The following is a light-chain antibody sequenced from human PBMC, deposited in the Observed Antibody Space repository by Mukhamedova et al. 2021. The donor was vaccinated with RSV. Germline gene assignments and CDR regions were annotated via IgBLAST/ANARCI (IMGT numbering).Light chain of an antibody. CDR3: QQYSSLYS. CDR1: QSTWAW. CDR2: HAS. V-gene: IGKV1-5*03. J-gene: IGKJ2*03. Sequence: QSTWAWLAWYQQKPGKAPKLLIYHASTLESGVSSRFSGSGSGTEFTLNISSLQPNDSATYYCQQYSSLYSFGPGTHLEI.